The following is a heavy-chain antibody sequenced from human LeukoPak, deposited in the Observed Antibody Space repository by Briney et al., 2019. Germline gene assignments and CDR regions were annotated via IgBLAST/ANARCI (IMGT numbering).Heavy chain of an antibody. V-gene: IGHV3-7*01. D-gene: IGHD6-19*01. Sequence: GGSLRLSCADSGFTFSSYWMSCVRQAPGKGLEWVANIKQDGSEKYYVDSVKGRFTISRDNAKNSLYLQMNSLRAEDTTVYYCARDWLAVAGNWFDPWGQGTLVTVSS. CDR2: IKQDGSEK. J-gene: IGHJ5*02. CDR3: ARDWLAVAGNWFDP. CDR1: GFTFSSYW.